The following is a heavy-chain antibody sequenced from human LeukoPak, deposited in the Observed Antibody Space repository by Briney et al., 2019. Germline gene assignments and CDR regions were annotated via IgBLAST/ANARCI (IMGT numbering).Heavy chain of an antibody. V-gene: IGHV1-18*01. D-gene: IGHD3-9*01. CDR2: ISAYNGNT. J-gene: IGHJ4*02. Sequence: ASVKVSCKASGYTFTSYGISWVRQAPGQGLEWMGWISAYNGNTNYAQKLQGRVTMTTDTSTSTAYMELRSLRSDDTAVYYCARMSQGLRYFDWLPYYFDYWGQGTLVTVSS. CDR3: ARMSQGLRYFDWLPYYFDY. CDR1: GYTFTSYG.